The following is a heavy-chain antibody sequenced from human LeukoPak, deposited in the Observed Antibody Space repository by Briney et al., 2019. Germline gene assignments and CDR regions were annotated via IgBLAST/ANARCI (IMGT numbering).Heavy chain of an antibody. V-gene: IGHV1-69*13. D-gene: IGHD3-10*01. CDR2: IIPIFGTA. CDR3: ARDLGYYYGSGTYGGY. CDR1: GGTFSSYA. Sequence: ASVKVSCKASGGTFSSYAISWVRQAPGQGLEWMGGIIPIFGTANYAQKFQGRVTITADESTSTAYMELSSLRSEDTAVYYCARDLGYYYGSGTYGGYWGQGTLVTVSS. J-gene: IGHJ4*02.